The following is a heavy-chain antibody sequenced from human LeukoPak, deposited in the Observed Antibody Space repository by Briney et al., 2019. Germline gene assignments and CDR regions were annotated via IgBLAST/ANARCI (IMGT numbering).Heavy chain of an antibody. V-gene: IGHV4-39*07. D-gene: IGHD1-1*01. J-gene: IGHJ3*02. CDR1: GGSISSSSYY. Sequence: SETLSLTCTVSGGSISSSSYYWGWIRQPPGKGLEWIGRIYYSGSTYYNPSLKSRVTISVDTPKNQFSLKLSSVTAADTAVYYCARAPRVNWNPPRGAFDIWGQGTMVTVSS. CDR2: IYYSGST. CDR3: ARAPRVNWNPPRGAFDI.